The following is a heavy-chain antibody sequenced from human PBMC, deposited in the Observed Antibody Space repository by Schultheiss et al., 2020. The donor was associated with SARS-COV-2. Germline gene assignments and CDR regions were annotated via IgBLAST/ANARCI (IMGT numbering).Heavy chain of an antibody. V-gene: IGHV4-59*12. CDR1: GGSISSYY. CDR3: AREIDRIAFDS. Sequence: SETLSLTCTVSGGSISSYYWSWIRQPPGKGLEWIGYMYYSGSTNYNPSLKSRVTISVDTSKNQFSLKLSSVTAADTAVYYCAREIDRIAFDSWGQGTLVTVSS. CDR2: MYYSGST. J-gene: IGHJ4*02. D-gene: IGHD2/OR15-2a*01.